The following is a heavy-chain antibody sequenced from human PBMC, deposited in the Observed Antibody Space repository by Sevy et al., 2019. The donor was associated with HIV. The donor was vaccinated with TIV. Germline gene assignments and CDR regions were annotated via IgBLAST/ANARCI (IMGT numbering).Heavy chain of an antibody. CDR3: ARPTGYPDYFHY. Sequence: GGSLRLSCAASGFTFSSYSMNWVRQAPGKGLEWVSSISSSSSYIYYADSVKGRFTISRDNAKNSLCLQMNSLRAEDTAVYYCARPTGYPDYFHYWGQGTLVTVSS. CDR1: GFTFSSYS. V-gene: IGHV3-21*01. J-gene: IGHJ4*02. CDR2: ISSSSSYI. D-gene: IGHD3-9*01.